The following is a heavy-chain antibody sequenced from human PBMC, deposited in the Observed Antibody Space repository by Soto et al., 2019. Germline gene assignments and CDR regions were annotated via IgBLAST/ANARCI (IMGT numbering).Heavy chain of an antibody. D-gene: IGHD2-2*02. Sequence: ASVKVSCKASGYTFTSYDINWVRQATGQGLEWMGWMNPNSGNTGYAQKFQGRVTMTRNTSISTAYIELSSLRSEDTAVYYCARGRGYFSSTSCYTRNWFDPWGQGTLVTVSS. V-gene: IGHV1-8*01. J-gene: IGHJ5*02. CDR1: GYTFTSYD. CDR3: ARGRGYFSSTSCYTRNWFDP. CDR2: MNPNSGNT.